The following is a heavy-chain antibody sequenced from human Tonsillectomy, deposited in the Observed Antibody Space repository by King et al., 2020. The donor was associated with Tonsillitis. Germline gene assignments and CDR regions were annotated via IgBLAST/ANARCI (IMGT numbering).Heavy chain of an antibody. Sequence: VQLVESGGDVVQPGRSLRLSCAASGFTFSSYDMHWVRQAPGKGLEWVAVISNDGSNKYYVDSVKGRFTISRDNSKNTLYLQMNSLRAEDTAVYYCAKDGLGEYYFDYWGQGTLVTVSS. CDR1: GFTFSSYD. CDR2: ISNDGSNK. D-gene: IGHD3-16*01. V-gene: IGHV3-30*18. J-gene: IGHJ4*02. CDR3: AKDGLGEYYFDY.